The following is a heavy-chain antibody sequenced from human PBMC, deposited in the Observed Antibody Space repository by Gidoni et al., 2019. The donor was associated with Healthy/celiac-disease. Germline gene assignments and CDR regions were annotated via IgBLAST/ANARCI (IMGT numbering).Heavy chain of an antibody. V-gene: IGHV3-23*04. CDR1: GFTFSSYA. CDR2: ISGSGGST. D-gene: IGHD3-9*01. CDR3: AKDRTYYDILTGYSPPYNWFDP. Sequence: EVQLVESGGGLVQPGGSLRLSCAASGFTFSSYAMRWVRQAPGKGLGWVSAISGSGGSTYYADSVKGRFTISRDNSKNTLYLQMNSLRAEDTAVYYCAKDRTYYDILTGYSPPYNWFDPWGQGTLVTVSS. J-gene: IGHJ5*02.